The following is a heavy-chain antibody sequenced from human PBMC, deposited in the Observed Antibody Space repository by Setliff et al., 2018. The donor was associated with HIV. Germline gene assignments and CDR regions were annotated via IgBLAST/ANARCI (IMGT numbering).Heavy chain of an antibody. J-gene: IGHJ4*02. CDR1: GLTFSTSW. CDR3: AKDRGSGYSFDS. CDR2: LNPEANYI. D-gene: IGHD3-22*01. Sequence: GGSLRLSCAASGLTFSTSWMQWVRQSPGEGLLWVARLNPEANYIHYADSVKGRFTISRDNAKNTLYLQMHSLRAEDTAVYYCAKDRGSGYSFDSWGQGSLVTVSS. V-gene: IGHV3-74*01.